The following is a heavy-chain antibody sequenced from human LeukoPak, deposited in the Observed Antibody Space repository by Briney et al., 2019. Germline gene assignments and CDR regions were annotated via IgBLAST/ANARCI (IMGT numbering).Heavy chain of an antibody. J-gene: IGHJ4*02. CDR3: ARLKGSGSYSRRFDY. CDR2: INHSGST. D-gene: IGHD3-10*01. Sequence: PSETLSLTCTVSGGSISSYYWSWIRQPPGKGLEWIGEINHSGSTNYNPSLKSRVTISVDTSKNQFSLKLSSVTAADTAVYYCARLKGSGSYSRRFDYWGQGTLVTVSS. CDR1: GGSISSYY. V-gene: IGHV4-34*01.